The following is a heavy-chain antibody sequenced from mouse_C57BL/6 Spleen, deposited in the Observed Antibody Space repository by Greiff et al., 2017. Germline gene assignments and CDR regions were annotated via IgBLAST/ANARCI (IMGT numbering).Heavy chain of an antibody. CDR3: ARLYYGSSYCDY. D-gene: IGHD1-1*01. J-gene: IGHJ2*01. Sequence: QVQLKQPGAELVRPGSSVKLSCKASGYTFTSYWMDWVKQRPGQGLEWIGNIYPSDSETHYNQKFKDKATLSVDKSSSTAYMQLSSLTSEVSAVYYCARLYYGSSYCDYWGQGTTLTVSS. V-gene: IGHV1-61*01. CDR2: IYPSDSET. CDR1: GYTFTSYW.